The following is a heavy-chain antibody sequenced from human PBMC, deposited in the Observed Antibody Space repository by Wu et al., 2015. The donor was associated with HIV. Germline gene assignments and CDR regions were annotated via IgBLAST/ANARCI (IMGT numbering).Heavy chain of an antibody. J-gene: IGHJ6*02. V-gene: IGHV1-69*05. CDR3: ARGADLARGGRDYYYGMDV. CDR1: GGTFSSYA. CDR2: IIPIFGTA. D-gene: IGHD2-15*01. Sequence: QVQLVQSGAEVKKPGSSVKVSCKASGGTFSSYAISWVRQAPGQGLEWMGGIIPIFGTANYAQKFQGRVTITTDESTSTAYMELSSLRSEDTAVYYCARGADLARGGRDYYYGMDVVGPRGPRSPSP.